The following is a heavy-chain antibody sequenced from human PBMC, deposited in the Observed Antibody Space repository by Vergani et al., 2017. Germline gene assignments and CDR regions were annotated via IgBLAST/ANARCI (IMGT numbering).Heavy chain of an antibody. Sequence: EVHLLESGGGLIQPGGSLRISCAASGFTFDNYAMTWVRQAPGKGLEWVSTLSASDRRTHYADSVKGRFTISRDISKTTMFLHMNILRPEDTAGYCCANVCRSKVARTCSAFDIWGQGTMVTVSS. CDR1: GFTFDNYA. V-gene: IGHV3-23*01. D-gene: IGHD6-19*01. CDR2: LSASDRRT. J-gene: IGHJ3*02. CDR3: ANVCRSKVARTCSAFDI.